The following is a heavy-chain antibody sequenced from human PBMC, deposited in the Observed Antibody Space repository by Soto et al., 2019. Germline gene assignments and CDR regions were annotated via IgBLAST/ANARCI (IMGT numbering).Heavy chain of an antibody. V-gene: IGHV3-48*01. Sequence: EVQLVESGGGLVQPGGSLRLSCAASGFTFSSYSMNWVRQAPGKGLEWVSYISSSSSTIYYADSVKGRFTISRDNAKNSLYLQMNSLRAEDTAVXYCAXEEGLLNWFDPWGQGTLVTVSS. D-gene: IGHD1-26*01. CDR2: ISSSSSTI. CDR1: GFTFSSYS. CDR3: AXEEGLLNWFDP. J-gene: IGHJ5*02.